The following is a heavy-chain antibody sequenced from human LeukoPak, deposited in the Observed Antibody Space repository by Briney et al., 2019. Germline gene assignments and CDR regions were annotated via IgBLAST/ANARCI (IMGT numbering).Heavy chain of an antibody. Sequence: GGSLRLSCAASGFTFSSYAMHWVRQAPGKGLEWVAVISYDGSNKYYADSVKGRFTISRDNSKNTLYLQMNSLRAEDTAVYYCAKVWANYDFWSGYYTHNWFDPWGQGTLVTVSS. J-gene: IGHJ5*02. V-gene: IGHV3-30*04. D-gene: IGHD3-3*01. CDR1: GFTFSSYA. CDR3: AKVWANYDFWSGYYTHNWFDP. CDR2: ISYDGSNK.